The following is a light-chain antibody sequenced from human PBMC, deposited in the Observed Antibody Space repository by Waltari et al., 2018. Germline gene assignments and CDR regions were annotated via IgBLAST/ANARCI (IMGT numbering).Light chain of an antibody. CDR2: AAS. Sequence: DIQMTQSPSSLSASVGDRGTITCRASQSISSYLNWYQQKPGKAPKLLIYAASSLQSGVPSRFGGSGSGTDFTLTISRLQPEDFATYYCQQSYSTPQTFGQGTKVEIK. CDR3: QQSYSTPQT. CDR1: QSISSY. V-gene: IGKV1-39*01. J-gene: IGKJ1*01.